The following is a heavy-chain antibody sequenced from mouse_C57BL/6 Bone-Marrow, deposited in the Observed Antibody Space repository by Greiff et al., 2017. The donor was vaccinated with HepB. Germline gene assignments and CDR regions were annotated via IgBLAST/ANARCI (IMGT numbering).Heavy chain of an antibody. CDR1: GYAFSSSW. CDR2: IYPGDGDT. CDR3: ARPAY. J-gene: IGHJ3*01. V-gene: IGHV1-82*01. Sequence: QVQLQQSGPELVKPGASVKISCKASGYAFSSSWMNWVKQRPGKGLEWIGRIYPGDGDTNYNEKFKSKATLTVDKSSSTAYMQLSSLTSEDSAVYYCARPAYWGQGTLVTVSA.